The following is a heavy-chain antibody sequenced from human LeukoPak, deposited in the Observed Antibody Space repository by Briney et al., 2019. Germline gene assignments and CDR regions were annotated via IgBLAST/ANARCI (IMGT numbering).Heavy chain of an antibody. D-gene: IGHD6-13*01. V-gene: IGHV3-23*01. CDR3: AKGLGIAAAGSSFDY. J-gene: IGHJ4*02. CDR1: GVTVSNNY. Sequence: GGSLRLSCAASGVTVSNNYMSWVRQAPGKGLEWVSAISGSGGSTYYADSVKGRFTISRDNSKNTLYLQMNSLRAEDTAVYYCAKGLGIAAAGSSFDYWGQGTLVTVSS. CDR2: ISGSGGST.